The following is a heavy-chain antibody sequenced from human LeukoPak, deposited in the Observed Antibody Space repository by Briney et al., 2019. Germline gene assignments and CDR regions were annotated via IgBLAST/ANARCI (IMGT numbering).Heavy chain of an antibody. Sequence: ASVKVSCKASGYTLSSYGITWMRQAPGQGLEWMGWISAYTGNTNYVQKFQGRVTMTTDTSTSTAYMELRSLRSDDTAVYYCARVSCSGDSCNFDYYYYYYMDVWGKGTTVTISS. CDR1: GYTLSSYG. J-gene: IGHJ6*03. V-gene: IGHV1-18*01. CDR2: ISAYTGNT. CDR3: ARVSCSGDSCNFDYYYYYYMDV. D-gene: IGHD2-15*01.